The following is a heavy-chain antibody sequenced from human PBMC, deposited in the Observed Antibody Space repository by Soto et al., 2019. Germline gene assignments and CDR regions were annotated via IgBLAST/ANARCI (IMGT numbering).Heavy chain of an antibody. CDR3: ARGSRIAANFY. J-gene: IGHJ4*02. CDR2: TAYTGNT. Sequence: PSETLSLTCVVSGGSITSYHWSWIRQFPGKGLEWIAYTAYTGNTNYNPSLKSRVTISVDTSKNQFSLKLSSVTAADTAVYYCARGSRIAANFYWGQGTLVTVSS. V-gene: IGHV4-59*12. D-gene: IGHD6-25*01. CDR1: GGSITSYH.